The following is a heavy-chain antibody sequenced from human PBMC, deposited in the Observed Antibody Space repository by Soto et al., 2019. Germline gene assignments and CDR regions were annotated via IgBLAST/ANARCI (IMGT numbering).Heavy chain of an antibody. CDR1: GFTFSSYG. CDR3: ARDRRRYSGSYLDY. D-gene: IGHD1-26*01. Sequence: GGSLRLSCAASGFTFSSYGMHWVRQAPGKGLEWVAVIWYDGSNKYYADSVKGRFTISRDNSKNTLYLQMNSLRAEYTAVYYCARDRRRYSGSYLDYWGQGTLVTVSS. V-gene: IGHV3-33*01. CDR2: IWYDGSNK. J-gene: IGHJ4*02.